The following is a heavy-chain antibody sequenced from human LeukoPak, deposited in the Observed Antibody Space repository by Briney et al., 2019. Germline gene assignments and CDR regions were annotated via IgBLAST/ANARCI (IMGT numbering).Heavy chain of an antibody. V-gene: IGHV1-18*01. Sequence: ASVKVFCKASGYTFSSYGISWVRQAPGQGLEWMGWISSDNGETKYAQNFQGRVTMTTDTSTSTAYMDMRTLRPDDTAVYYCARDLVRLVGTTLHTFDRWGQGTLVIVAS. J-gene: IGHJ4*02. D-gene: IGHD1-26*01. CDR1: GYTFSSYG. CDR3: ARDLVRLVGTTLHTFDR. CDR2: ISSDNGET.